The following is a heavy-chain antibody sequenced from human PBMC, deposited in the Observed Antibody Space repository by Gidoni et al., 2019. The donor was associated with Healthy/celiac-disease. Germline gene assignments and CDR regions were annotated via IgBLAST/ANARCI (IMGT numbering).Heavy chain of an antibody. CDR1: GYTFTSYG. CDR3: ARSGDGNYDFWSGYWY. V-gene: IGHV1-18*01. D-gene: IGHD3-3*01. CDR2: ISAYNGNT. Sequence: QVQLVQSGAEVKKPGATVKVSCKPSGYTFTSYGISWVRQAPGQGLEWMGWISAYNGNTNYAQKLQGRVTMTTDTSTSTAYMELRSLRSDDTAVYYCARSGDGNYDFWSGYWYWGQGTLVTVSS. J-gene: IGHJ4*02.